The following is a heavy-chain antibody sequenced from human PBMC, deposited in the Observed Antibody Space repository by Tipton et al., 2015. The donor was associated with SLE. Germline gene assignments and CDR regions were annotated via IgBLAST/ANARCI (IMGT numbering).Heavy chain of an antibody. D-gene: IGHD3-3*01. CDR1: GGSISSSSYY. J-gene: IGHJ4*02. CDR2: YYYSGST. CDR3: ARQGEYDFWSGYPFDY. Sequence: TLSLTCIVSGGSISSSSYYWGWIRQPPGKGLEWIGSYYYSGSTYYNPSLKSRVTISVDTSKNQFSLKLSSVTAADTAVYYCARQGEYDFWSGYPFDYWGQGTLVTVSS. V-gene: IGHV4-39*01.